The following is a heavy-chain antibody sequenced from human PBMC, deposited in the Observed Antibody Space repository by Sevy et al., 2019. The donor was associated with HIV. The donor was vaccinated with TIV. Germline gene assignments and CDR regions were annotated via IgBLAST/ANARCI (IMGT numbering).Heavy chain of an antibody. V-gene: IGHV3-30*04. D-gene: IGHD3-16*01. CDR1: GFTFSSYA. Sequence: GGSLRLSCAASGFTFSSYALHWFRQAPGKGLEWVAVISHDEILKEYADSVKGRFTFSRDRSKNTIYLEMNSLRPEDTAIYYCARDLPHLLPWELSRGSDYWGQGTLVTVSS. J-gene: IGHJ4*02. CDR2: ISHDEILK. CDR3: ARDLPHLLPWELSRGSDY.